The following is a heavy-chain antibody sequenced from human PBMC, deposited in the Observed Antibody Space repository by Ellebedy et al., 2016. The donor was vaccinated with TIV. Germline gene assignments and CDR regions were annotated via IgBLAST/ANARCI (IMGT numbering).Heavy chain of an antibody. CDR2: IWYDGGNK. Sequence: GESLKISCEASGFIFSTYGMHWVRQAPGKGLAWVAFIWYDGGNKYYADSVKGRFTISRDNSKNTLYLQMNNLGVEETAVFYCGRNRHVERGDCLDYWGQGTLVTVSS. CDR3: GRNRHVERGDCLDY. CDR1: GFIFSTYG. V-gene: IGHV3-33*01. D-gene: IGHD2-21*02. J-gene: IGHJ4*02.